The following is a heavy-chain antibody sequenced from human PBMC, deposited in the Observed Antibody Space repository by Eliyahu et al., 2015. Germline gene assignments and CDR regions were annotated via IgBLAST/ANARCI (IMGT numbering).Heavy chain of an antibody. CDR2: INHSGST. V-gene: IGHV4-34*01. J-gene: IGHJ4*02. CDR1: GGSFSGYY. D-gene: IGHD6-19*01. CDR3: ARGFGGGWYTR. Sequence: QVQLQQWGAGLLKPSETLSLTCAVYGGSFSGYYWSWIRQPPGKGLEWIGEINHSGSTNYNPSLKSRVTISVDTSKNQFSLKLSSVTAADTAVYYCARGFGGGWYTRWGQGTLVTVSS.